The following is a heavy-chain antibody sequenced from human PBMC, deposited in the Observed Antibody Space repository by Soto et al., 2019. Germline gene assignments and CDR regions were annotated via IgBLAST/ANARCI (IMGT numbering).Heavy chain of an antibody. Sequence: GGSLSLSCAASGFTFNNYRMDWVRQAPGKGLEWVSSITSSSSYIYYADSLKGRFTISRDNAKNSLYLQMHSLGADDTAVYYCARTGDYSFDYWGPGTLVTVSS. D-gene: IGHD2-21*01. CDR2: ITSSSSYI. CDR3: ARTGDYSFDY. J-gene: IGHJ4*02. CDR1: GFTFNNYR. V-gene: IGHV3-21*01.